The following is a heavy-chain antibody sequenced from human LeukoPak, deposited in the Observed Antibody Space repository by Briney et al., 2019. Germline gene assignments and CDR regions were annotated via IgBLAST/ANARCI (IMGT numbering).Heavy chain of an antibody. CDR1: GFTFDDYA. CDR2: ISWNSGSI. Sequence: GGSLRLSCAASGFTFDDYAMHWVRQAPGKGLEWVSGISWNSGSIGYADSVEGRFTISRDNAKNSLYLQMNSLRAEDTALYYCAKESIFGVGFDYWGQGTLVTVSS. CDR3: AKESIFGVGFDY. J-gene: IGHJ4*02. V-gene: IGHV3-9*01. D-gene: IGHD3-3*01.